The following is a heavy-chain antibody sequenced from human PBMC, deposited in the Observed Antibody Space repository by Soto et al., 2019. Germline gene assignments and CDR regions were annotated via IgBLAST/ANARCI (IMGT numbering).Heavy chain of an antibody. D-gene: IGHD6-19*01. CDR1: GGSISSYY. J-gene: IGHJ4*02. V-gene: IGHV4-59*01. CDR3: ARSISGYSSGWPIDY. CDR2: IYYSGST. Sequence: SETLSLTGTVSGGSISSYYWSWIRQPPGKGLEWIGYIYYSGSTNYNPSLKSRVTISVDTSKNQFSLKLSSVTAADTAVYYCARSISGYSSGWPIDYWGQGTLVTV.